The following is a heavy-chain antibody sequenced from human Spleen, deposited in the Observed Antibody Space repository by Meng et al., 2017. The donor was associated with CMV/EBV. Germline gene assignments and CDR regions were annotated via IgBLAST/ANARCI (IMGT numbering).Heavy chain of an antibody. CDR2: ISAYNGIT. CDR3: ARGGYVHYFDS. CDR1: GYTFSNYG. V-gene: IGHV1-18*01. D-gene: IGHD6-13*01. Sequence: CKASGYTFSNYGISWVRQAPGQGLEWMGWISAYNGITNYAQNLQGRVTMTTDTSTSTAYMELRSLRSDDTAVYYCARGGYVHYFDSWGQGTLVTVSS. J-gene: IGHJ4*02.